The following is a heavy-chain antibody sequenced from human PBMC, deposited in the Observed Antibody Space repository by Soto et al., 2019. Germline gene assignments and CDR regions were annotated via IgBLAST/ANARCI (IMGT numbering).Heavy chain of an antibody. D-gene: IGHD2-15*01. J-gene: IGHJ4*02. CDR3: ARRWGRSFDY. CDR1: GGSISHFY. CDR2: IYYSGST. V-gene: IGHV4-59*05. Sequence: SETLSLTCTVSGGSISHFYWSWIRQSPGKGLEWIGSIYYSGSTYYNPSLKSRVTISVDTSKNQFSLKLSSVTAADTAVYYCARRWGRSFDYWGQGTLVTVAS.